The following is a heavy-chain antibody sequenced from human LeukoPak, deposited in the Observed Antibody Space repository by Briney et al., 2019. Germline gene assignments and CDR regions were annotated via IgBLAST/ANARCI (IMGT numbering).Heavy chain of an antibody. Sequence: GGSLRLSCAASGFTFNTYAMSWVRQAPGKGLEWVSSISDSGGSTYYADSVKGRFTISRDNSKNTLYLQMNSLRAEDTAVYYCAKDRTYSGSRLYFDYWGQGTLVTVSS. V-gene: IGHV3-23*01. CDR3: AKDRTYSGSRLYFDY. CDR1: GFTFNTYA. CDR2: ISDSGGST. D-gene: IGHD1-26*01. J-gene: IGHJ4*02.